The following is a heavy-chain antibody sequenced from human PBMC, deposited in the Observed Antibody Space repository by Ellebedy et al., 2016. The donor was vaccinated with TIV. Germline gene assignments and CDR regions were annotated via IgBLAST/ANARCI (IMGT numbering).Heavy chain of an antibody. CDR3: ATDGSYGDYVFPRHAFEM. Sequence: GGSLRLSCVGSGFSFRSYWMSWVRQAPGKGLEWVANMRQDGGDKYYVDSVKGRFTISRDNAKNSLYLQMNSLRVEDTAVYYCATDGSYGDYVFPRHAFEMWGQGTMVTVSS. J-gene: IGHJ3*02. V-gene: IGHV3-7*01. D-gene: IGHD4-17*01. CDR1: GFSFRSYW. CDR2: MRQDGGDK.